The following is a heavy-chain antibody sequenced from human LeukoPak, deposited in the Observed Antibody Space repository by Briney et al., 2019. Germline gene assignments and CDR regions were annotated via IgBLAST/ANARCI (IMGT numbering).Heavy chain of an antibody. Sequence: GGSLRLSCAASGFTFSSYWMSWVRQAPGKGLEWVANIKQDGSEKYYVDSVRGRFTISRDNAENSLYLQMNSLRDEDTAVYYCARDPYSGGYGAYYYYYMDVWGKGTTVTVSS. CDR2: IKQDGSEK. V-gene: IGHV3-7*01. J-gene: IGHJ6*03. D-gene: IGHD6-19*01. CDR1: GFTFSSYW. CDR3: ARDPYSGGYGAYYYYYMDV.